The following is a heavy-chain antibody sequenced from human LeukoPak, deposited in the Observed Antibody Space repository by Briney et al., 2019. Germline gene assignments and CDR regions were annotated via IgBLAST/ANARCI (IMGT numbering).Heavy chain of an antibody. CDR1: GFTLRSYA. Sequence: PGGSLRLSCAASGFTLRSYAMSWVRQAPGKGLEWVSAISGSGGSTYYADSVKGRFTISRDNSKNTLYLQMNSLRAEDTAVYYCAKDLSPYDSSGYYLMGAFDIWGQGTMVTVSS. D-gene: IGHD3-22*01. V-gene: IGHV3-23*01. CDR2: ISGSGGST. CDR3: AKDLSPYDSSGYYLMGAFDI. J-gene: IGHJ3*02.